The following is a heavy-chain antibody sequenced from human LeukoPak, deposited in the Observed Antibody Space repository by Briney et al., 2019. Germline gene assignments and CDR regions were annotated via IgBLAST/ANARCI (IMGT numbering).Heavy chain of an antibody. J-gene: IGHJ4*02. CDR1: GFDFSSNW. CDR3: ARGPNSNWSGLDF. Sequence: GSLRLSCAASGFDFSSNWMHWVRHAPGQGLVWVSRTKGDGISTNYADSVKGRFTISRDIAKNTLYLQVNNLRAEDTAVYYCARGPNSNWSGLDFWGQGTLLAVSS. CDR2: TKGDGIST. V-gene: IGHV3-74*01. D-gene: IGHD6-6*01.